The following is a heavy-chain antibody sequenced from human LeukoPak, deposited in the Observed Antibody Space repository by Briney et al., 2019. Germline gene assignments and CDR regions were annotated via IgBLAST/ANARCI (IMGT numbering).Heavy chain of an antibody. CDR2: IYTSGST. J-gene: IGHJ3*02. CDR1: GGSISSGPYY. D-gene: IGHD1-26*01. V-gene: IGHV4-61*02. CDR3: AREGRRWELPEDDAFDI. Sequence: PSETLSLTCTVSGGSISSGPYYWRWIRQPAGKGLEWIGRIYTSGSTNYNPSLKSRVTISVDTSKNQFSLKLSSVTAADTAVYYCAREGRRWELPEDDAFDIWGQGTMVTVSS.